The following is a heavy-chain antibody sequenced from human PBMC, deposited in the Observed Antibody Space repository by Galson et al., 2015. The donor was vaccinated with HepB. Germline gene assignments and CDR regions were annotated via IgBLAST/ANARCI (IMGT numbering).Heavy chain of an antibody. CDR2: ISSSGSTI. J-gene: IGHJ6*03. V-gene: IGHV3-11*01. Sequence: LRLSCAASGFTFSDYYMSWIRQAPGKGLEWVSYISSSGSTIYYADSVKGRFTISRDNAKNSLYLQMNSLRAEDTAVYYCAREGVYDYIWGSYRYIGGSRYMDVWGKGTTVTVSS. D-gene: IGHD3-16*02. CDR3: AREGVYDYIWGSYRYIGGSRYMDV. CDR1: GFTFSDYY.